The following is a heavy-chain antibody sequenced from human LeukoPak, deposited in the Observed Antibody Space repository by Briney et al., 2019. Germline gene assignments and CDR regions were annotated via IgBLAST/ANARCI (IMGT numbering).Heavy chain of an antibody. J-gene: IGHJ6*02. CDR2: IYYSGST. CDR1: GGSISSYY. Sequence: KPSETLSLTCTVSGGSISSYYWSWIRQPPGKGLEWIGYIYYSGSTNYNPSLKSRVTISVDTSKNQFSLKLSSVTAADTAVYYCARHGGYYYYGMDVWGQGTTVTVSS. CDR3: ARHGGYYYYGMDV. V-gene: IGHV4-59*01.